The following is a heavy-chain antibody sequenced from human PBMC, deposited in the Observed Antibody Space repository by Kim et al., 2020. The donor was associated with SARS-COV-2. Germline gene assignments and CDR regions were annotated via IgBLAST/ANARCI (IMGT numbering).Heavy chain of an antibody. V-gene: IGHV3-9*01. Sequence: GGSLRLSCAASGFTFDDYAMHWVRQAPGKGLEWVSGINWNSGSIGYADSVKGRFTISRDNAKNSLYLQMNSLRAEDTALYYCTKDMRYLDYDSSGVGFDYWGQGTLVTVSS. CDR3: TKDMRYLDYDSSGVGFDY. CDR2: INWNSGSI. D-gene: IGHD3-22*01. J-gene: IGHJ4*02. CDR1: GFTFDDYA.